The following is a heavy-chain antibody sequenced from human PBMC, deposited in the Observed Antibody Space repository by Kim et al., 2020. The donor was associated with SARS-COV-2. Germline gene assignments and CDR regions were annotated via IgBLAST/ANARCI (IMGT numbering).Heavy chain of an antibody. CDR3: AKHIVVVPTKGMDV. D-gene: IGHD2-2*01. V-gene: IGHV3-30*18. J-gene: IGHJ6*02. CDR2: ISYDGSNK. CDR1: GFTFSSYG. Sequence: GGSLRLSCAASGFTFSSYGMHWVRQAPGKGLEWVAVISYDGSNKYYADSVKGRFTISRDNSKNTLYLQMNSLRAEDTAVYYCAKHIVVVPTKGMDVWGQGTTVTVSS.